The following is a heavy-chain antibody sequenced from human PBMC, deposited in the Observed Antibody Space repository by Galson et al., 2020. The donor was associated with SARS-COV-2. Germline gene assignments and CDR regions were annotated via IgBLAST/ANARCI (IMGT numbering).Heavy chain of an antibody. Sequence: SETLSLTCTVSGGSISSYYWSWIRQPPGKGLEWIGYIYYSGSTNYNPSLKSRVTISVDTSKNQFSLKLSSVTAADTAVYYCARVNEITIFGVVIIPGWFVPWGQGSLVTVSS. D-gene: IGHD3-3*01. CDR1: GGSISSYY. CDR3: ARVNEITIFGVVIIPGWFVP. V-gene: IGHV4-59*01. J-gene: IGHJ5*02. CDR2: IYYSGST.